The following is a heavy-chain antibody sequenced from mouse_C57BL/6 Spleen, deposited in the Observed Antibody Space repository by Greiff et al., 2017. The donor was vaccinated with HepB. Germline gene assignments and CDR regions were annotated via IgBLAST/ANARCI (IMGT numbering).Heavy chain of an antibody. D-gene: IGHD4-1*01. V-gene: IGHV1-82*01. CDR2: IYPGDGDT. J-gene: IGHJ2*01. Sequence: VQGVESGPELVKPGASVKISCKASGYAFSSSWMNWVKQRPGKGLEWIGRIYPGDGDTNYNGKFKGKATLTADKSSSTAYMQLSSLTSEDSAVYFCASGNYCFDYWGQGTTLTVSS. CDR1: GYAFSSSW. CDR3: ASGNYCFDY.